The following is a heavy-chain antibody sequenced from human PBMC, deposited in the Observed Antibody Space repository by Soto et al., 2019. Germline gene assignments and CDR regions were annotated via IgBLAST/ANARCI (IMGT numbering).Heavy chain of an antibody. Sequence: QVQLRESGPGLVKPSETLSLTCTVSGDSMNGYYWSWIRQAPGKGLEWIGFIYYRGNTNYNPSLKSRVTISVDTSKNQFSLRVTSVTAADTALYFCARHRQRAFTGYESGFDSWGQGSLVTVSS. CDR2: IYYRGNT. V-gene: IGHV4-59*08. J-gene: IGHJ4*02. CDR1: GDSMNGYY. CDR3: ARHRQRAFTGYESGFDS. D-gene: IGHD5-12*01.